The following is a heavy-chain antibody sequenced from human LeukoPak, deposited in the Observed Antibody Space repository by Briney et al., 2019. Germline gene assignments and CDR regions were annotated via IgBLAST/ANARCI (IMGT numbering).Heavy chain of an antibody. CDR3: ARGRSTGYIDY. Sequence: SETLSLICAVYGGSFSGYYWSWIRQPPGKRLEWIGEINHSGSTNYNPSLKSRVTISVDTSKNQFSLKLSSVTAADTAVYYCARGRSTGYIDYWGQGTLVTVSS. V-gene: IGHV4-34*01. CDR2: INHSGST. D-gene: IGHD6-13*01. J-gene: IGHJ4*02. CDR1: GGSFSGYY.